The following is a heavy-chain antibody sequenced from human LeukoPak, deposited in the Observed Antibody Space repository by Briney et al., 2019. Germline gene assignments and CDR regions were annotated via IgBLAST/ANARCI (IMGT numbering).Heavy chain of an antibody. V-gene: IGHV3-66*01. CDR2: LFSGGTT. CDR1: GFTFSNAW. D-gene: IGHD5-18*01. Sequence: GGSLRLSCAASGFTFSNAWMSWIRQAPGKGLEWVSFLFSGGTTYYADSVKARFTMSRDSSRNTLFLQMNSLRAEDTAVYYCARGTNGYTYGFDYWGQGTLVTVSS. CDR3: ARGTNGYTYGFDY. J-gene: IGHJ4*02.